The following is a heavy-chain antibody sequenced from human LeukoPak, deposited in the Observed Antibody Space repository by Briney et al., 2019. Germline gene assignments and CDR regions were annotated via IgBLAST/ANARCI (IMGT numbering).Heavy chain of an antibody. J-gene: IGHJ5*02. Sequence: GGSLRLSCAASGFTFSSYAMSWVRQAPGKGLEWVSTISGSGGSTYYADSVKGRFTISRDNSKNTLYLQMNSPRAEDTAVYYCAKALQESLLSRNWFDPWGQGTPVTVSS. V-gene: IGHV3-23*01. CDR3: AKALQESLLSRNWFDP. D-gene: IGHD3-3*01. CDR2: ISGSGGST. CDR1: GFTFSSYA.